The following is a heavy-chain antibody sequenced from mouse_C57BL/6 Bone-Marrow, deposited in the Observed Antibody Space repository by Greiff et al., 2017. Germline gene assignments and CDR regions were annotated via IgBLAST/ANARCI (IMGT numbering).Heavy chain of an antibody. Sequence: EVKLVESGGGLVQPGGSLKLSCAASGFTFSDYYMYWVRQTPEKRLEWVAYISNGGGSTYYPDNVKGRFTISRDNAKNTLYLQMNLLKSDDTAMYYCARSAASIYTWFAYWGQGTLVTVSA. J-gene: IGHJ3*01. CDR1: GFTFSDYY. CDR2: ISNGGGST. CDR3: ARSAASIYTWFAY. D-gene: IGHD1-1*01. V-gene: IGHV5-12*01.